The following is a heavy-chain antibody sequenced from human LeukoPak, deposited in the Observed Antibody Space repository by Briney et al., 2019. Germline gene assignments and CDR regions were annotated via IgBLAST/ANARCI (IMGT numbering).Heavy chain of an antibody. CDR1: GFTFSAYT. V-gene: IGHV3-21*01. CDR2: ITSSSTYI. CDR3: ARGVVRFDY. J-gene: IGHJ4*02. D-gene: IGHD4-23*01. Sequence: PGGSLRLSCAAYGFTFSAYTMNWVRQAPGKGLEWVSSITSSSTYIYYAESVKGRFTISRDNAKNSLYLQMNSLRGEDTAVYYCARGVVRFDYWGQGTLVTVSS.